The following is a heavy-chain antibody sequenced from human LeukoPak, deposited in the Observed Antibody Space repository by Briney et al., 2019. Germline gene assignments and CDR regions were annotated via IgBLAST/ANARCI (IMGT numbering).Heavy chain of an antibody. V-gene: IGHV3-30*03. D-gene: IGHD3-10*01. J-gene: IGHJ4*02. CDR3: ARFSRSRRITMVRGAQRQYYFDY. Sequence: GGSLRLSCAASGFTFSSYWMSWVRQAPGKGLEWVAVISYDGSNKYYADSVKGRFTISRDSSKNTLYLQMSSLRAEDTAVYYCARFSRSRRITMVRGAQRQYYFDYWGQGTLVTVSS. CDR1: GFTFSSYW. CDR2: ISYDGSNK.